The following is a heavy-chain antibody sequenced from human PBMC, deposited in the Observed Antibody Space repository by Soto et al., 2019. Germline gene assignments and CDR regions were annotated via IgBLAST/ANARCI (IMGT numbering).Heavy chain of an antibody. D-gene: IGHD3-16*02. J-gene: IGHJ5*02. CDR2: INESGGT. CDR3: ASHRGSWGSFRYRWFNP. V-gene: IGHV4-34*01. CDR1: GGSLSSYH. Sequence: SETLSLTCAVYGGSLSSYHWSWIRQSPGKGLAWLGEINESGGTNYSPSLKSRVTISVNTSKNQFSLTLNSVTAADTAVYYCASHRGSWGSFRYRWFNPWGQGTVVTVSS.